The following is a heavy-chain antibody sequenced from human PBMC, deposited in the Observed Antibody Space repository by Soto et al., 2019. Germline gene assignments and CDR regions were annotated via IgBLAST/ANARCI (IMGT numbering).Heavy chain of an antibody. D-gene: IGHD4-17*01. Sequence: EVQLVESGGGLVKPGGSLRLSCAASGFTFSSYSMNWVRQAPGKGLEWVSSISSSSSYIYYADSVKGRFTISRDNAKNSLYLQMNSLRVEDTAVYYCVTLTTVTGRYYYYGMDVWGQGTTVTVSS. CDR1: GFTFSSYS. CDR3: VTLTTVTGRYYYYGMDV. J-gene: IGHJ6*02. V-gene: IGHV3-21*01. CDR2: ISSSSSYI.